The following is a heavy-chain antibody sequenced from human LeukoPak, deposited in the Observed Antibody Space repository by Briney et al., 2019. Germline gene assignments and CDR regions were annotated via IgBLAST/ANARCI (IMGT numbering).Heavy chain of an antibody. V-gene: IGHV1-24*01. CDR3: ATNHDFWSGYLNFDY. CDR2: FDPEDGET. D-gene: IGHD3-3*01. CDR1: GYTLTELS. Sequence: GASVKVSCKVSGYTLTELSMHWVRQAPGKGLEWMGGFDPEDGETIYAQKFQGRVTMTEDTSTDTAYMELSSLRSEDTAVYYCATNHDFWSGYLNFDYWGQGTLVTVSS. J-gene: IGHJ4*02.